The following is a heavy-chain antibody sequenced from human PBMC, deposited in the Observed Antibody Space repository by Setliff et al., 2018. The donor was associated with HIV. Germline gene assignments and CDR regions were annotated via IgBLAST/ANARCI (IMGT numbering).Heavy chain of an antibody. D-gene: IGHD4-17*01. Sequence: ATGKGLEWGAFXYSGGSTGXXDSXXXXFTISRDNAKNSLYLQMASLRAEDTALYFCLRVSFSYGDLYYFDYWGQGTLVTVS. CDR2: FXYSGGST. V-gene: IGHV3-20*03. CDR3: LRVSFSYGDLYYFDY. J-gene: IGHJ4*02.